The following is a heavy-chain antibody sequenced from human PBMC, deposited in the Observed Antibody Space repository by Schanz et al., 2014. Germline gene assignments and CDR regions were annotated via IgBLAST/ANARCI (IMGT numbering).Heavy chain of an antibody. J-gene: IGHJ3*02. CDR3: AKDMHKDYGGKPQAFDI. CDR1: GFTFRGHA. D-gene: IGHD4-17*01. V-gene: IGHV3-30*04. CDR2: TSTDGTKT. Sequence: QVQLVESGGGVVQPGGSLRLSCAASGFTFRGHAMHWVRQAPGQGLEKVAVTSTDGTKTYYAASVRGRFTISRDNSKNTLDLQMNSLRDEDTALYYCAKDMHKDYGGKPQAFDIWGQGTMVTVSS.